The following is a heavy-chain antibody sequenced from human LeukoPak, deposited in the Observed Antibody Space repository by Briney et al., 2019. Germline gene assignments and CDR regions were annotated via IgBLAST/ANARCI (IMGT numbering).Heavy chain of an antibody. CDR1: GGSISSYY. CDR2: IYTSGST. D-gene: IGHD3-3*01. V-gene: IGHV4-4*07. Sequence: PSETLSLTCTVSGGSISSYYWSWIRQPAGKGLEWIGRIYTSGSTNYNPSLKSRVTISVDTSKNQFSLKLSSVTAADTAVYYCARGTSDFWSGYYDYWGQGTLATVSS. J-gene: IGHJ4*02. CDR3: ARGTSDFWSGYYDY.